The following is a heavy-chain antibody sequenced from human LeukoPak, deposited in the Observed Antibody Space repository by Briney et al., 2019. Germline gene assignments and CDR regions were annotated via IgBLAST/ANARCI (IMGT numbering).Heavy chain of an antibody. Sequence: SVKVSCKASGYTFTDYYIHWVRQAPGQGLEWMGRIIPIFGTANYAQKFQGRVTITTDESTSTAYMELSSLRSEDTAVYYCARDPLGDYVWGSYFDWGQGTLVTVSS. CDR3: ARDPLGDYVWGSYFD. J-gene: IGHJ4*02. CDR1: GYTFTDYY. D-gene: IGHD3-16*01. V-gene: IGHV1-69*05. CDR2: IIPIFGTA.